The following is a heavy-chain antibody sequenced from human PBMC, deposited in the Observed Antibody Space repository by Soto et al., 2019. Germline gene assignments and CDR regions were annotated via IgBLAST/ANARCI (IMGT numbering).Heavy chain of an antibody. Sequence: SETLSLTCTVSGGSISSYYWSWIRQPPGKGLEWIGYIYYSGSTNYNPSLKSRVTISVDTSKNQFSLKLSSVTAADTAVYYCARVGDYYDSSTHYYGMDVWGQGTTVTVSS. CDR1: GGSISSYY. CDR3: ARVGDYYDSSTHYYGMDV. V-gene: IGHV4-59*01. CDR2: IYYSGST. D-gene: IGHD3-22*01. J-gene: IGHJ6*02.